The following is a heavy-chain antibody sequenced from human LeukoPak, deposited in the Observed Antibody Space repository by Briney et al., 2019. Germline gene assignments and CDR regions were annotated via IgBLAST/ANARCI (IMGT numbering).Heavy chain of an antibody. CDR3: ARDDPGVAATAPYFDY. D-gene: IGHD2-15*01. V-gene: IGHV1-46*01. J-gene: IGHJ4*02. CDR1: GYTFTGYY. Sequence: ASVKVSCKASGYTFTGYYMHWVRQAPGQGLEWMGIINPSGGSTSYAQKFQGRVTMTRDTSTSTVYMELSSLRSEDTAVYYCARDDPGVAATAPYFDYWGQGTLVTVSS. CDR2: INPSGGST.